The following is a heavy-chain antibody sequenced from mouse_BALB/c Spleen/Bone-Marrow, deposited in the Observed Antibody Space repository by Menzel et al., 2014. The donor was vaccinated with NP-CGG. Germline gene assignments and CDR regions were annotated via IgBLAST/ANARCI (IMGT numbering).Heavy chain of an antibody. CDR2: ISSGGSYT. V-gene: IGHV5-6-4*01. CDR1: GFTFSSYT. D-gene: IGHD2-3*01. J-gene: IGHJ4*01. CDR3: TRDLYDGYYYYAMDC. Sequence: EVKLMESGGGLVKPGGSLKLSCAASGFTFSSYTMSWVRQTPEKRLEWVATISSGGSYTYYPDSVKGRFTISRDNAKNTLYLQLSSLKSEDTAMYYCTRDLYDGYYYYAMDCWGQRTSVTVSS.